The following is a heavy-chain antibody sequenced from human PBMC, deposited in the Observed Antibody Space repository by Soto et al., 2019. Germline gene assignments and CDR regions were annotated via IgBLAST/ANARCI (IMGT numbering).Heavy chain of an antibody. CDR2: ISAYSGNT. CDR3: ARVLRYFDWSPGY. J-gene: IGHJ4*02. V-gene: IGHV1-18*01. Sequence: ASVKVSCKASGYTFTNFGISWVRQAPGQGLEWMGWISAYSGNTNYAQNFQGRVTMTTDTSTSTAYMELRSLRSDDTAVYYCARVLRYFDWSPGYWGQGTLVTVSS. D-gene: IGHD3-9*01. CDR1: GYTFTNFG.